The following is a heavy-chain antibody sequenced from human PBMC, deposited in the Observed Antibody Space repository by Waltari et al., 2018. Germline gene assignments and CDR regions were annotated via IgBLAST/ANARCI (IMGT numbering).Heavy chain of an antibody. CDR2: IYYSGRT. CDR3: ACTPAAAISGIDY. V-gene: IGHV4-59*08. J-gene: IGHJ4*02. D-gene: IGHD2-2*01. Sequence: QVQLQESGPGLVKPSETLSLTCTVSGGSISSYYWSWIRQPPGKGLEWIGYIYYSGRTNYNPSRKSRVTISVDTSKNQFSLKLSSVTAADTAVYYCACTPAAAISGIDYWGQGTLVTVSS. CDR1: GGSISSYY.